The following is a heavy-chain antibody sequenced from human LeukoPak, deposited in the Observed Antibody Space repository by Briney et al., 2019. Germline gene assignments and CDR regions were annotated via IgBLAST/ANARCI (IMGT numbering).Heavy chain of an antibody. Sequence: SATLSLTCTVSGGSISSYYWSWIRQPPGKGLEWIGYIYYSGSTNYNPSLKSRVTISVDTSKNQFSLKLSSVTAADTAVYYCASTSIIVVVPAAPEFWFDPWGQGTLVTVSS. CDR2: IYYSGST. V-gene: IGHV4-59*01. D-gene: IGHD2-2*01. CDR1: GGSISSYY. CDR3: ASTSIIVVVPAAPEFWFDP. J-gene: IGHJ5*02.